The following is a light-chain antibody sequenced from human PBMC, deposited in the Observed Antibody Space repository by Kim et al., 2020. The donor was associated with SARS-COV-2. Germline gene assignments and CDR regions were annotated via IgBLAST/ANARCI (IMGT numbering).Light chain of an antibody. CDR1: QSLSSW. V-gene: IGKV1-5*03. CDR2: TAS. CDR3: QQYKSYSPLT. Sequence: DIQMTQSPSTLSASVGDRVTITCRASQSLSSWLAWYQQKPGKAPKLLIYTASSLESGVPSRFSGSGSGTEFTLTISSLQPDDFATYYCQQYKSYSPLTFGGGTKVDIK. J-gene: IGKJ4*01.